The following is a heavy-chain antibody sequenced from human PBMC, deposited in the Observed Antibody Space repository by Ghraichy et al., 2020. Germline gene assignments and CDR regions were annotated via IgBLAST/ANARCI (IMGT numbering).Heavy chain of an antibody. CDR3: AREFHDFWSGYYAFDY. D-gene: IGHD3-3*01. CDR1: GFTFSSYS. V-gene: IGHV3-21*01. CDR2: ISSSSSYI. Sequence: GESLNISCAASGFTFSSYSMNWVRQAPGKGLEWVSSISSSSSYIYYADSVKGRFTISRDNAKNSLYLQMNSLRAEDTAVYYCAREFHDFWSGYYAFDYWGQGTLVTVSS. J-gene: IGHJ4*02.